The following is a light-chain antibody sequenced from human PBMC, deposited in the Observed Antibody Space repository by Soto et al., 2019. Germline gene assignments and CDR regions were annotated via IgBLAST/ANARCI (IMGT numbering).Light chain of an antibody. CDR3: QQYGSSPPLT. CDR1: QSVSSSY. Sequence: EIVLTQSPGTLSLSPGERATLSCRASQSVSSSYLAWYQQKPGQAPRLLIYGASSRATGIPDRFSGSGSGTDFTLTISRLEPQDFSVYYCQQYGSSPPLTFGGGTKAEFK. CDR2: GAS. J-gene: IGKJ4*01. V-gene: IGKV3-20*01.